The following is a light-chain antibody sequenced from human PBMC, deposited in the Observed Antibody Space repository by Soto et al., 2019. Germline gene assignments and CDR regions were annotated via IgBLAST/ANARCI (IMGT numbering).Light chain of an antibody. J-gene: IGLJ2*01. CDR2: EVT. V-gene: IGLV2-14*01. Sequence: QSALTQPASVSGSPGQSITISCAGTSGDVGGYDYVSWYQHHPGKAPKLMIYEVTNRPSGVSSRFSGSKSDNTASLTISGLQTEDEADYYCSSYTTTSARIFGGGTKLTVL. CDR1: SGDVGGYDY. CDR3: SSYTTTSARI.